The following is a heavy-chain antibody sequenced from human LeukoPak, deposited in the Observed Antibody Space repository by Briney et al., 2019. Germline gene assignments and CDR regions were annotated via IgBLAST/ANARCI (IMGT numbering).Heavy chain of an antibody. J-gene: IGHJ5*02. CDR3: ARAGPWQIDP. CDR1: GGSITSGGYS. Sequence: PSETLSLTCAVSGGSITSGGYSWRWIRQPPGKGLEWIGYIYHSGSTYYNPSLKSRVTISVDRSKKNFSLKLKSVTNADTAIYYCARAGPWQIDPWGQGILVTVSS. V-gene: IGHV4-30-2*01. CDR2: IYHSGST. D-gene: IGHD3-10*01.